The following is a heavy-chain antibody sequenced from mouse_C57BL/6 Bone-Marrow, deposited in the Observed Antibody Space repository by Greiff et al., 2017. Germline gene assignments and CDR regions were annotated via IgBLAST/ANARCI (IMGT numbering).Heavy chain of an antibody. CDR2: IDPEDGET. CDR1: GFNIKDYY. D-gene: IGHD1-1*01. CDR3: GRPDYYGSSFDY. J-gene: IGHJ2*01. Sequence: EVKVVESGAELVKPGASVKLSCTASGFNIKDYYMHWVKQRTEQGLEWIGRIDPEDGETKYAPKFQGKATITADTSSNTAYLQLSSLTSEDTAVYYCGRPDYYGSSFDYWGQGTTLTVSS. V-gene: IGHV14-2*01.